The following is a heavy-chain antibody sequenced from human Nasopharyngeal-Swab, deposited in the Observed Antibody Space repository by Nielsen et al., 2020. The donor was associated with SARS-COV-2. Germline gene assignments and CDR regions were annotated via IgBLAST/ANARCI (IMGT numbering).Heavy chain of an antibody. V-gene: IGHV3-53*04. CDR3: ARSNVPYCTGGVCRQYGMDV. Sequence: WIRQPPWKGLAWVSVIYSGGSTYYADSVKGRFTISRHNSKNTLYLQMNSLRAEDTAVYYCARSNVPYCTGGVCRQYGMDVWGQGTTVTVSS. J-gene: IGHJ6*02. D-gene: IGHD2-8*02. CDR2: IYSGGST.